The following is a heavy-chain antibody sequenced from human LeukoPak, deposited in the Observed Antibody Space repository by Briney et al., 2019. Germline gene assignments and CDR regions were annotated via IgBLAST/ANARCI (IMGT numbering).Heavy chain of an antibody. CDR3: ARERPRIAAAGSNYYYGMDV. Sequence: GGSLRLSCAASGFTFSSYGMPWIRQAPGKGLEWVAVIWYDGSNKYYADSVKGRFTISRDNSKNTLYLQMNSLRAEDTAVYYCARERPRIAAAGSNYYYGMDVWGQGTTVTVSS. CDR2: IWYDGSNK. J-gene: IGHJ6*02. CDR1: GFTFSSYG. V-gene: IGHV3-33*01. D-gene: IGHD6-13*01.